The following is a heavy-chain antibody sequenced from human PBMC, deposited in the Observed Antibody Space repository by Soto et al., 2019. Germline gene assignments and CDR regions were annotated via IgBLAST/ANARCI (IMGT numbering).Heavy chain of an antibody. CDR3: ARRPSGYSGYDRAFDR. CDR2: INPHSGGT. J-gene: IGHJ3*02. D-gene: IGHD5-12*01. CDR1: GYTFTDYY. Sequence: ASVKVSCKASGYTFTDYYMHWVRQAPGQGLEWMGWINPHSGGTKYAQKFQGWVTMTRDTSTSTAYMELSRLRFNDTAVYYCARRPSGYSGYDRAFDRRGQGTIVTVSS. V-gene: IGHV1-2*04.